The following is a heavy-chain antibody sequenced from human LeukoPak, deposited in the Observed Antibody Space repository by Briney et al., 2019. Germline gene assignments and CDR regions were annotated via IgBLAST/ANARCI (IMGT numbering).Heavy chain of an antibody. V-gene: IGHV4-4*07. CDR3: ARAEGSGSGAYTLDY. CDR2: IYTSGTT. J-gene: IGHJ4*02. Sequence: KTSETLSLTCTVSGGSTINYFRSWIRQPAGRGLEWIGHIYTSGTTHYNPSLKNRVTISLDTSKSQLSLQLNSVTAADSAVYYCARAEGSGSGAYTLDYWGQGILVTVSS. D-gene: IGHD3-10*01. CDR1: GGSTINYF.